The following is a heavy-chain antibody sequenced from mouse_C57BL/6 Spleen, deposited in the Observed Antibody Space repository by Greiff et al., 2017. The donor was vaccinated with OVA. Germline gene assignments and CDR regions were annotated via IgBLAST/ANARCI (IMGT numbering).Heavy chain of an antibody. CDR1: GYSITSGYY. J-gene: IGHJ4*01. V-gene: IGHV3-6*01. CDR2: ISYDGSN. Sequence: EVKVEESGPGLVKPSQSLSLTCSVTGYSITSGYYWNWIRQFPGNKLEWMGYISYDGSNNYNPSLKNRISITRDTSKNQFFLKLNSVTTEDTATYYCARGGSYMGAMDYWGQGTSVTVSS. D-gene: IGHD1-1*02. CDR3: ARGGSYMGAMDY.